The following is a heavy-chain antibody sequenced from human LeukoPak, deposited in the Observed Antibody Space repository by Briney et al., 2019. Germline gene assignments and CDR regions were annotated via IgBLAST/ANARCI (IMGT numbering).Heavy chain of an antibody. CDR3: ARGRSLWVFDY. Sequence: SETLSLTCAVYGGSFSGYYWSWIRQPPGKGLEWIGEIDHSGSTNYNPSLKSRVTISVDTSKNQFSLKLSSVTAADTAVYYCARGRSLWVFDYWGQGTLVTVSS. J-gene: IGHJ4*02. CDR2: IDHSGST. V-gene: IGHV4-34*01. D-gene: IGHD3-16*01. CDR1: GGSFSGYY.